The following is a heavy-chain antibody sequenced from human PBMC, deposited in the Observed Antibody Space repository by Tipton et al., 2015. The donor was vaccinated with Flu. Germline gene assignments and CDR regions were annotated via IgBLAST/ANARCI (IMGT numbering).Heavy chain of an antibody. CDR2: IYSGGDT. J-gene: IGHJ5*02. V-gene: IGHV3-53*01. Sequence: VQLVQSGGGLIQPGGSLRLSCAASGFTVSNNYMTWVRQAPGKGLEWVSLIYSGGDTYYADSVKGRFTISRDNSKNTLYLQMNSLRADDTAVYYCARDRHCSGGNCYGAWGQGTLVTVSS. CDR3: ARDRHCSGGNCYGA. CDR1: GFTVSNNY. D-gene: IGHD2-15*01.